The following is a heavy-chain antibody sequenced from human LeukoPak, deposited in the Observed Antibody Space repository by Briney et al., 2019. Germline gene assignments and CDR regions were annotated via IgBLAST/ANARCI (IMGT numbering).Heavy chain of an antibody. J-gene: IGHJ6*02. CDR2: ISSSSSTI. CDR1: GFTFSSYS. D-gene: IGHD5-12*01. Sequence: GGSLRLSCAASGFTFSSYSMNWVRRAPGKGLEWVSDISSSSSTIYYADSVKGRFTISRDNAKNSLYLQMNSLRAEDTAVYYCARVWEWLRFNYYGMDVWGQGTMVTVSS. CDR3: ARVWEWLRFNYYGMDV. V-gene: IGHV3-48*04.